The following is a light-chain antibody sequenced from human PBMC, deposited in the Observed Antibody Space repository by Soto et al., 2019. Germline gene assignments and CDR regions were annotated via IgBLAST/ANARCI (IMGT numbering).Light chain of an antibody. Sequence: EIVLTQSPFTLSCSPGEGCTLSFIASRSVGSPYLAWYQQKPGQAPRLLIYGASSRATGIPDRFSGSGSGTDFTLTITSLQAEDVAVYYCQQYYSPPLSFGGGTKVDIK. V-gene: IGKV3-20*01. J-gene: IGKJ4*01. CDR3: QQYYSPPLS. CDR1: RSVGSPY. CDR2: GAS.